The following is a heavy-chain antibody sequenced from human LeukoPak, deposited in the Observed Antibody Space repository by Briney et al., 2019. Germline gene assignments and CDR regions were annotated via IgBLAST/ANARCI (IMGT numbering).Heavy chain of an antibody. CDR2: IKQDGSEK. D-gene: IGHD6-6*01. V-gene: IGHV3-7*01. Sequence: PGWSLRLSCAASGFTFSSYWMSWVRQAPGKGLEWVANIKQDGSEKYYVDSVKGRFTISRDNAKKSLYLQMNSLRAEDTAVYYCARDRRMWGYSSSSYSDYWGRGTLVTVSS. CDR3: ARDRRMWGYSSSSYSDY. CDR1: GFTFSSYW. J-gene: IGHJ4*02.